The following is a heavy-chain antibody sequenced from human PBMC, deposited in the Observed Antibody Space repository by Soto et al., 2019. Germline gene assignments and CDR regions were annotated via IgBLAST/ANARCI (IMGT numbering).Heavy chain of an antibody. D-gene: IGHD5-12*01. J-gene: IGHJ6*02. CDR1: GVSISNYY. CDR2: IYTSGST. V-gene: IGHV4-59*10. Sequence: PAETLTLTCAASGVSISNYYWSWIRQPAGKGLEWIGRIYTSGSTNYNPSLKSRVTMSVDTSKNQFSLKLSSVTAADAAVYYCARYSIRRLRGYSGYDDVFDYGMDVWGQGTTVT. CDR3: ARYSIRRLRGYSGYDDVFDYGMDV.